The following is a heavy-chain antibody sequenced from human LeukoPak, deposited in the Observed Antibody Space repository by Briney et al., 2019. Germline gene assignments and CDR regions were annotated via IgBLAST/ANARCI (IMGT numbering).Heavy chain of an antibody. Sequence: GGSLRLSCVASGFIFSRYNMNWVRQTPGKGLEWVSYISYNSGTIYYADSVKGRFTISRDNAKNSLYLQMRSLRAEDTAVYYCARDSGYAFDIWGQGTMVTVSS. CDR3: ARDSGYAFDI. V-gene: IGHV3-48*01. CDR2: ISYNSGTI. J-gene: IGHJ3*02. D-gene: IGHD1-26*01. CDR1: GFIFSRYN.